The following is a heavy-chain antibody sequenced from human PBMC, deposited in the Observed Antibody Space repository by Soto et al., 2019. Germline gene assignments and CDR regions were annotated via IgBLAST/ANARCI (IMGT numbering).Heavy chain of an antibody. J-gene: IGHJ6*02. CDR3: ARPDEGGYSSKHHHYYALDV. V-gene: IGHV1-69*13. D-gene: IGHD3-22*01. CDR1: GGTFRSYS. CDR2: IIPIFDIT. Sequence: PVKVSCQASGGTFRSYSISWVRQAPGQGLEWMGGIIPIFDITNYAQKFQGRVTITADESTSTAYMELSSLGSDDTAVYYCARPDEGGYSSKHHHYYALDVWGQGTTVTVSS.